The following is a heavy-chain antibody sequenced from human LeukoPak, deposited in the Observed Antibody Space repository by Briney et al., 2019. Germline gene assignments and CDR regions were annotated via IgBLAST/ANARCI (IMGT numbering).Heavy chain of an antibody. V-gene: IGHV4-39*07. CDR2: IYYSGST. CDR3: ARALGYCSGGSCYQPDY. CDR1: GGSISSNSYY. Sequence: SETLSLTCTVSGGSISSNSYYWGWIRQPPGKGLKWIGSIYYSGSTYYNPSLGSRVTISIDTSKNRFSLKLTSVTAADTAVYYCARALGYCSGGSCYQPDYWGQGILVTVSS. J-gene: IGHJ4*02. D-gene: IGHD2-15*01.